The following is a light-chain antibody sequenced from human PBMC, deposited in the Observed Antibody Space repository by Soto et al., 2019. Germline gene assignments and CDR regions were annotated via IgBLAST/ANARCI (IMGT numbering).Light chain of an antibody. CDR2: GAS. Sequence: EIVMTQPPATLSVFPGERATLSCRASQSVSSNLAWYQHKPGQAPRLLTYGASTRATGIPARFSGSGSGTEFTLTISSLQSEDFAVYYCQQYNNWPRTFGQGTKVDIK. CDR3: QQYNNWPRT. V-gene: IGKV3-15*01. J-gene: IGKJ1*01. CDR1: QSVSSN.